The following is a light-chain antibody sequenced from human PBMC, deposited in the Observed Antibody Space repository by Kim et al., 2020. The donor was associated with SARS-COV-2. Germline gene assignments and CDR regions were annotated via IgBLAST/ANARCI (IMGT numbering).Light chain of an antibody. CDR2: YAT. CDR1: QSISSN. J-gene: IGKJ1*01. Sequence: QGEQADLSCRASQSISSNLAWYQQKPGQAPRLLSYYATNRAAGIPARFSCSGSGTDFTLTISSLEPEDFAVYYCQQRSNWPPWTFGQGTKVDIK. V-gene: IGKV3-11*01. CDR3: QQRSNWPPWT.